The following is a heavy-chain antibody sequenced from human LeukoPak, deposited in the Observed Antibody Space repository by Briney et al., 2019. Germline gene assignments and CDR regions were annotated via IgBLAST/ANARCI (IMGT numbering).Heavy chain of an antibody. D-gene: IGHD2-15*01. CDR2: IYHSGST. Sequence: SETLSLTCAVSGGSISSSNWWSWVRQPPGKGLEWIGEIYHSGSTNYNPSLKSRVTISVDKSKNQFSLKLSSVTAADTAVYYCARENCSGGSCYSIYYYYYMDVWGKGTTVTVSS. J-gene: IGHJ6*03. CDR3: ARENCSGGSCYSIYYYYYMDV. V-gene: IGHV4-4*02. CDR1: GGSISSSNW.